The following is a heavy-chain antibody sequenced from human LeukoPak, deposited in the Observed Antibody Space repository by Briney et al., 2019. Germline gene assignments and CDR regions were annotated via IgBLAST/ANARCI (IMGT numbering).Heavy chain of an antibody. J-gene: IGHJ4*02. CDR2: IKQDGSEK. Sequence: GGSQRLSCTASGFPFGDSAIHWVRQAPGKGLEWVANIKQDGSEKYYVDSVKGRFTISRDNAKNSLYLQINSLRDEDTAMYYCARGGYSSSWYYRNWGQGTLVTVSS. V-gene: IGHV3-7*01. CDR1: GFPFGDSA. D-gene: IGHD6-13*01. CDR3: ARGGYSSSWYYRN.